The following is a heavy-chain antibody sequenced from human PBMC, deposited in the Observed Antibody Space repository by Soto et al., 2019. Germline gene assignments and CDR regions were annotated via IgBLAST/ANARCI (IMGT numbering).Heavy chain of an antibody. CDR2: IIPMLGMS. CDR1: GDTFNFYT. CDR3: ATSYGSGSRPFDY. Sequence: QVQLVQSGAEVKKPGSSVKVSCKASGDTFNFYTISWVRQAPGQGLEWMGRIIPMLGMSNYAQKFQDRVTIIADKSTSTAYMQLSSLRSECTAIYYCATSYGSGSRPFDYWGQGTLVTVSS. D-gene: IGHD3-10*01. J-gene: IGHJ4*02. V-gene: IGHV1-69*02.